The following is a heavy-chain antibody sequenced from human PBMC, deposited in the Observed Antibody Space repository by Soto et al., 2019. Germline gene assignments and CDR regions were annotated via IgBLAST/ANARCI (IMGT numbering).Heavy chain of an antibody. CDR1: SISSYY. CDR2: IYFTGDT. V-gene: IGHV4-59*01. D-gene: IGHD3-16*01. Sequence: SETLSLTCTVPSISSYYWSWIRQPPGKCLEWIGYIYFTGDTNYNPSLKSRVTMSVDTSQNQFSLKLTSVTAADTAVYYCVSKLGPYYYGLDVWGQGTTVTVSS. J-gene: IGHJ6*02. CDR3: VSKLGPYYYGLDV.